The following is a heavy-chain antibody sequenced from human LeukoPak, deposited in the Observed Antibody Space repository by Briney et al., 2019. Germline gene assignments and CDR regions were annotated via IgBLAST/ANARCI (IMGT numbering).Heavy chain of an antibody. CDR3: TRERDAVAATGALFDY. Sequence: PGGSLRLSCAVSGFTFSNYWMSWVRQAPGKGLEWVANIKEDSSEKYYVDSVKGRFTISRDNAKNSLHLQMNSLRAEDTAVYYCTRERDAVAATGALFDYWGLGTQVTVSS. CDR2: IKEDSSEK. CDR1: GFTFSNYW. V-gene: IGHV3-7*01. D-gene: IGHD6-19*01. J-gene: IGHJ4*02.